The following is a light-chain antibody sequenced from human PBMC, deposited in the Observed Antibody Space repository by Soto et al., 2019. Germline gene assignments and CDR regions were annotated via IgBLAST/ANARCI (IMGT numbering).Light chain of an antibody. CDR3: SSYTSSSTRV. CDR1: SSDVGGYNY. Sequence: QSALTQPASGSGSPGQSITISCTGTSSDVGGYNYVSWYQQHPGKAPKLMIYEVSNRPSGVSNRFSGSKSGNTASLTISGLQAEDEADYYCSSYTSSSTRVFGGGTQLTLL. J-gene: IGLJ3*02. V-gene: IGLV2-14*01. CDR2: EVS.